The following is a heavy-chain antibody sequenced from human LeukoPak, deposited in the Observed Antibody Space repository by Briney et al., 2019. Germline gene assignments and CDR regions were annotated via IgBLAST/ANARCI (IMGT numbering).Heavy chain of an antibody. J-gene: IGHJ4*02. CDR3: AKDSTGVAATDY. Sequence: PGGSLRLSCAASGFTFSSYAMTWVRQAPGQGLEWVSAISASGGNTYYADSVKGRFTISRDSSKYTLYPQINSLRAEDTAVYYCAKDSTGVAATDYWGQGTLVTVSS. CDR2: ISASGGNT. V-gene: IGHV3-23*01. D-gene: IGHD6-19*01. CDR1: GFTFSSYA.